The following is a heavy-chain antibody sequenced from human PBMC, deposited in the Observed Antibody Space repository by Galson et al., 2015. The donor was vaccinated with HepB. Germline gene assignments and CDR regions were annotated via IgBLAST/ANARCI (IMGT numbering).Heavy chain of an antibody. Sequence: SLRLSCAASGFTFSDYYMSWIRQAPGKGLEWVSYISSSSSYTSYADSVKGRFTISRDNAKNSLYLQMNSLRAEDTAVYYCARSLYQDIAVAGLYYFDYWGQGTLVTVSS. V-gene: IGHV3-11*03. J-gene: IGHJ4*02. CDR1: GFTFSDYY. D-gene: IGHD6-19*01. CDR2: ISSSSSYT. CDR3: ARSLYQDIAVAGLYYFDY.